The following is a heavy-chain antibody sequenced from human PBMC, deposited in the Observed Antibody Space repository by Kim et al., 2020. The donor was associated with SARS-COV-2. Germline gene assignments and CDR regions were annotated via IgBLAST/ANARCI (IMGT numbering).Heavy chain of an antibody. CDR3: ARGRITMVRGVMCYFDY. V-gene: IGHV4-34*01. J-gene: IGHJ4*02. D-gene: IGHD3-10*01. Sequence: LKSRVTISVDTSKNQFSLKLSSVTAADTAVYYCARGRITMVRGVMCYFDYWGQGTLVTVSS.